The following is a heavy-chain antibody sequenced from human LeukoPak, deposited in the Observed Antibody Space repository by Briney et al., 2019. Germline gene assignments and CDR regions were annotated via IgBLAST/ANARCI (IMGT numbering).Heavy chain of an antibody. CDR1: GFTFSAYW. CDR3: ARDGPVTMVRGVIALHYYFDY. CDR2: IKEDGSDQ. Sequence: GGSLRLSCAASGFTFSAYWMSWVRQAPGEGLEFVANIKEDGSDQNYVDSVKGRFTISRDNAKDSLYLHLNSLRAEDTAVYYCARDGPVTMVRGVIALHYYFDYWGQGTLVTVSS. J-gene: IGHJ4*02. D-gene: IGHD3-10*01. V-gene: IGHV3-7*01.